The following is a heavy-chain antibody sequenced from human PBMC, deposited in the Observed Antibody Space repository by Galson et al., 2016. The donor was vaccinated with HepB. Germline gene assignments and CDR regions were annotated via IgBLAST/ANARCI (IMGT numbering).Heavy chain of an antibody. J-gene: IGHJ4*02. V-gene: IGHV5-51*01. CDR3: ARHDYGDSPADY. CDR1: GYSFTIYW. D-gene: IGHD4-17*01. Sequence: QSGAEVKEPGESLKISCEVSGYSFTIYWIGWVRQMPGKGLEWMGSIYPGDSDTKYGPSFQGLVTISADRSINTAYLQWSSLKASDTAMYYCARHDYGDSPADYWGQGTAVTFSS. CDR2: IYPGDSDT.